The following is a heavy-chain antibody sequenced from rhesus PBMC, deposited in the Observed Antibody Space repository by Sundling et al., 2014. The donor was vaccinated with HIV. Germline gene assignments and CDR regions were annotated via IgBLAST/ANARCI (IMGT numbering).Heavy chain of an antibody. CDR3: ARDQAGLDY. J-gene: IGHJ4*01. CDR1: GGSISGYY. CDR2: IYANTAST. Sequence: QVQLQESGPGLVKPSETLSLTCAVSGGSISGYYWNWIRQPPGKGLEWIGYIYANTASTNYNPSLNNRVTISKDTSKNQFSLKVNSVTATDTAVYFCARDQAGLDYWGRGVLVTVSS. V-gene: IGHV4-81*01.